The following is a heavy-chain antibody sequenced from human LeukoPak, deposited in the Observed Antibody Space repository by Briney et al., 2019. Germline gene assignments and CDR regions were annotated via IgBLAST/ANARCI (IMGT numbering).Heavy chain of an antibody. J-gene: IGHJ4*02. CDR3: ARVGRDGATTFDY. CDR1: GYSFSSYW. CDR2: IYPGDSDT. Sequence: GESLKISCKGSGYSFSSYWIGWVRQMPGKGLEWMGIIYPGDSDTRDSPSFQGQVTISADKSASTAYLQWSNLKASDTAMYYCARVGRDGATTFDYWGQGTLVTVSS. V-gene: IGHV5-51*01. D-gene: IGHD1-26*01.